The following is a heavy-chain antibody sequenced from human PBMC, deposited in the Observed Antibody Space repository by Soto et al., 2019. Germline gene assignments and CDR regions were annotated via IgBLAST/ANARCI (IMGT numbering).Heavy chain of an antibody. V-gene: IGHV3-23*01. D-gene: IGHD2-15*01. CDR3: AKDLEVLSARFES. CDR1: GFTFGNYA. Sequence: GSLRLSCRASGFTFGNYAMAWVRQAPGKGLEWVSGISASGGRTYYADSAKGRFTISRDNSNNTLYLQMSSLRAEDTAVYYCAKDLEVLSARFESWGQGXLVTVSS. J-gene: IGHJ4*02. CDR2: ISASGGRT.